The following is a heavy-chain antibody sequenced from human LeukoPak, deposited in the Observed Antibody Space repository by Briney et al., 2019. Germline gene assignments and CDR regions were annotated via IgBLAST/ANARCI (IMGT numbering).Heavy chain of an antibody. D-gene: IGHD4-23*01. Sequence: PSETLSLTCTVSGDSISSSNYYWGWIRQPPGKGLEGIGNVYYSGSTFYNPSLKSRVTISVDTSKNQFSLKLGSVTAADTAVYYCATSYGGHGNVFDYWGQGTLVTVSS. CDR2: VYYSGST. V-gene: IGHV4-39*01. CDR1: GDSISSSNYY. J-gene: IGHJ4*02. CDR3: ATSYGGHGNVFDY.